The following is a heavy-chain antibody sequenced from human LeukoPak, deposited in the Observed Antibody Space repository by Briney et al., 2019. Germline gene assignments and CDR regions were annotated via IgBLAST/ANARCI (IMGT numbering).Heavy chain of an antibody. Sequence: GESLKISCKGSGYSFSNYWIGWVRQMPGKGLEWMGIIYPGDSDTRYSPSFQGQVTISADKSISTAYLQWSSLKASDTAMYYCARQQDYYGSGSYQNWFDPWGQGTLVTVSS. J-gene: IGHJ5*02. V-gene: IGHV5-51*01. CDR2: IYPGDSDT. D-gene: IGHD3-10*01. CDR3: ARQQDYYGSGSYQNWFDP. CDR1: GYSFSNYW.